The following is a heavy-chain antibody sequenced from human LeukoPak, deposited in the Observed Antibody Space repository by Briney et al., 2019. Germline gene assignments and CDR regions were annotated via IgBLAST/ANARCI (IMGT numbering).Heavy chain of an antibody. CDR3: AKGLGYDFWSGYSFDY. J-gene: IGHJ4*02. CDR2: ISSNSNNI. D-gene: IGHD3-3*01. V-gene: IGHV3-11*01. CDR1: GFTLNDDY. Sequence: GGSLRLSCAASGFTLNDDYMSWLRQAPGKGLEWLSYISSNSNNIEYAVSVRGRFTVSRDNARNSVFLQMNSLRAEDTAVYYCAKGLGYDFWSGYSFDYWGQGTLVTVSS.